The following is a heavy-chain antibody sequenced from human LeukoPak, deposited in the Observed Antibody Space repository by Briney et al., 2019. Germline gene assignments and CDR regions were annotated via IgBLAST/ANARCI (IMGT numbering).Heavy chain of an antibody. Sequence: GGSPRLSCAASGFTFSSYDMHWVRQATGKGLEWVSAIGTAGDTYYPGSVKGRFTISRENAKNSLYLQMNSLRAGDTAVYYCARSRGSSGWFDYWGQGTLVTVSS. J-gene: IGHJ4*02. CDR3: ARSRGSSGWFDY. CDR1: GFTFSSYD. V-gene: IGHV3-13*01. CDR2: IGTAGDT. D-gene: IGHD6-19*01.